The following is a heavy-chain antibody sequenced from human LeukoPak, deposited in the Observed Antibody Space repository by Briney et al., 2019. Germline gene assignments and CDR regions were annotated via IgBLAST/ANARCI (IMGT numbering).Heavy chain of an antibody. CDR3: ANLYGSGPSAY. CDR1: GGSFSGYY. Sequence: SETLSLTCAVYGGSFSGYYWSRIRQPPGKGLEWIGEINHSGSTNYNPSLKSRVTISVDTSKNQFSLKLSSVTAADTAVYYCANLYGSGPSAYWGQGTLVTVSS. J-gene: IGHJ4*02. D-gene: IGHD3-10*01. V-gene: IGHV4-34*01. CDR2: INHSGST.